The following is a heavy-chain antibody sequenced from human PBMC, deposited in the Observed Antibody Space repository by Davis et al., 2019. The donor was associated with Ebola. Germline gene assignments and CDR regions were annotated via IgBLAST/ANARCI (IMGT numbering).Heavy chain of an antibody. CDR3: ARTVTKLNWFDP. CDR1: GFTFSSYG. Sequence: GGSLRLSCAASGFTFSSYGMHWVRQAPGKGLEWVAVIWYDGSNKYYADSVKGRFTISRDNSKNTLYLQMNSLRAEDTAVYYCARTVTKLNWFDPWGQGTLVTVSS. V-gene: IGHV3-33*01. J-gene: IGHJ5*02. D-gene: IGHD4-17*01. CDR2: IWYDGSNK.